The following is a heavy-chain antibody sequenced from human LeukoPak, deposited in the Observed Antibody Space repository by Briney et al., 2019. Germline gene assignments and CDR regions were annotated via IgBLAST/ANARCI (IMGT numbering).Heavy chain of an antibody. Sequence: ASVKVSCKASGYTFTSYGISWVRQAPGQGLEWMGWISAYNGNTNYAQKLQGRVTMTTDTSTSTAYMELRSLRSDDTAVYYCARVPTVGDSSGYSPPGGDYWGQGTLVTVSS. V-gene: IGHV1-18*01. CDR2: ISAYNGNT. J-gene: IGHJ4*02. CDR1: GYTFTSYG. D-gene: IGHD3-22*01. CDR3: ARVPTVGDSSGYSPPGGDY.